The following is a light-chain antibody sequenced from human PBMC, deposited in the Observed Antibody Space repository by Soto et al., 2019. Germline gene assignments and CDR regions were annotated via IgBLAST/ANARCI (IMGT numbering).Light chain of an antibody. V-gene: IGKV3-15*01. J-gene: IGKJ2*01. CDR1: QSVSSK. CDR3: QQYNNWHQT. Sequence: EIVMTQSPATLSVSPGERATLSCRASQSVSSKLAWFQQKPGHAPRLLIYFASTRATDIPARFSGSGSGTEFTLTISRLQSEDFAVYYCQQYNNWHQTFGQGTKLEIK. CDR2: FAS.